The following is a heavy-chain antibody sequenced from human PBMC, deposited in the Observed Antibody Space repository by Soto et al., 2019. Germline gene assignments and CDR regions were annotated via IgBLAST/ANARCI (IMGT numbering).Heavy chain of an antibody. CDR2: IHPSDSDI. D-gene: IGHD5-12*01. V-gene: IGHV5-51*01. Sequence: PGESLKISCKGSGYSFTSYWIVWVRQMPGKGLEWMGIIHPSDSDIRYSPSFQGQVTISADKSISTAYLQWSSLKASDTAMYYCAIHSTGYEDSWGQGTLVTVSS. CDR3: AIHSTGYEDS. CDR1: GYSFTSYW. J-gene: IGHJ4*02.